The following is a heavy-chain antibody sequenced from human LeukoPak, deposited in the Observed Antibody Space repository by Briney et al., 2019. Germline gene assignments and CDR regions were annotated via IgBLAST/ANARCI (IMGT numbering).Heavy chain of an antibody. CDR1: GLTFRRYW. Sequence: GGSLRPSCVASGLTFRRYWMHWVRQVPGKGLVWLSRINGDGSDTTYADSVKGRFTISRDNAKNTVDLQMNSLRVDDTAVYYCASNTAMLDWGQGILVTVSS. V-gene: IGHV3-74*01. CDR3: ASNTAMLD. CDR2: INGDGSDT. D-gene: IGHD5-18*01. J-gene: IGHJ4*02.